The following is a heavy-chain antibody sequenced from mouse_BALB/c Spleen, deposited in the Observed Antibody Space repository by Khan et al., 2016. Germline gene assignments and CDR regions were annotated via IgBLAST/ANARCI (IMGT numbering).Heavy chain of an antibody. V-gene: IGHV1-9*01. Sequence: QVRLQQSGAELMKPGASVKISCKATGYTFSSYWIEWVKQRPGHGLEWIGEILPGSGSTNYNEKFKGKATFNADTSSNTAYMQRSSLTSEHSAVYYCARVKYGNYEGAMDYWGQGTSVTVSS. CDR2: ILPGSGST. J-gene: IGHJ4*01. CDR1: GYTFSSYW. CDR3: ARVKYGNYEGAMDY. D-gene: IGHD2-10*02.